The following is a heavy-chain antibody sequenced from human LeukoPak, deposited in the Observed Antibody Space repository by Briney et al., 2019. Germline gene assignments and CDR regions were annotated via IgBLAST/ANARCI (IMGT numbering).Heavy chain of an antibody. D-gene: IGHD6-19*01. J-gene: IGHJ4*02. CDR1: GFTFSTYN. Sequence: GGSLRLSCAASGFTFSTYNMNWVRQAPGKGLEWVSYITSGGSTIYYADSVKGRFTISRDSGKNSLYPQMNSLRAEDTAVYYCATAVAASYWGQGTLVTVSS. V-gene: IGHV3-48*01. CDR3: ATAVAASY. CDR2: ITSGGSTI.